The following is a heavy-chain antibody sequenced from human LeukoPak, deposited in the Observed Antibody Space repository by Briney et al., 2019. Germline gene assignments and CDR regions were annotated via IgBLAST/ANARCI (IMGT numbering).Heavy chain of an antibody. D-gene: IGHD3-9*01. J-gene: IGHJ4*02. CDR2: ISSDGSRV. Sequence: PGGSLRLSCAASGFTFSDYWMHWVRQAPGKGLVWVSRISSDGSRVTYADSVKGRFTISRDNAKNSLYLQMNSLRAEDTAVYYCARVDYDILTVYSKDKGHFDYWVQGTLVTVCS. CDR3: ARVDYDILTVYSKDKGHFDY. V-gene: IGHV3-74*01. CDR1: GFTFSDYW.